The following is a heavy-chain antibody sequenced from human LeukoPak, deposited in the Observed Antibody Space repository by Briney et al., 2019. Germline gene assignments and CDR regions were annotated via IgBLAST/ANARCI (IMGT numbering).Heavy chain of an antibody. CDR1: GYSISSGHY. J-gene: IGHJ3*02. CDR3: ARLTQLEDAFDI. V-gene: IGHV4-38-2*02. D-gene: IGHD3-3*01. CDR2: IYHSGST. Sequence: SETLSLTCTVSGYSISSGHYWGWIRQSPDKGLEWIGSIYHSGSTYYNPSLKSRVTISVDTSKNQFSLKLSSVTAADTAVYYCARLTQLEDAFDIWGQGTMVTVSS.